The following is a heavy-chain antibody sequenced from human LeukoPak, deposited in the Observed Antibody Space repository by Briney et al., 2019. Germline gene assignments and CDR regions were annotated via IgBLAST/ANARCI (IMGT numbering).Heavy chain of an antibody. J-gene: IGHJ3*02. CDR3: AASPADAFDI. Sequence: PSETLSLTCTVSGGSIRSSYYYWGWIRQPPGKGLEWIGSIYDSGSTYYNPSLKSRVTISVDTSKNQFSLKLNSVTAADTAVYYCAASPADAFDIWGQGTMVTVSS. V-gene: IGHV4-39*01. CDR2: IYDSGST. CDR1: GGSIRSSYYY.